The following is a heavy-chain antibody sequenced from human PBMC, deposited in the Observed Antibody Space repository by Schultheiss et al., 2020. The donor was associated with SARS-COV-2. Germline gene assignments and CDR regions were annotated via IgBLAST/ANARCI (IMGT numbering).Heavy chain of an antibody. CDR1: GGPVSGGGDH. D-gene: IGHD3-16*01. J-gene: IGHJ6*02. Sequence: GSLRLSCTVTGGPVSGGGDHWSWVRQHPGKGLEWIGCIYESGSTNYNPSLKSRVTISVDTSKNQFSLKLSSVTAADTAVYYCAGDAGLTPTGGRGMDVWGQGTTVTVSS. CDR3: AGDAGLTPTGGRGMDV. CDR2: IYESGST. V-gene: IGHV4-61*08.